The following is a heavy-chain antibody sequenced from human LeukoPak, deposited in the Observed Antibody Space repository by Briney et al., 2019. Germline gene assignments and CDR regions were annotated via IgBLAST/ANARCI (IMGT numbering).Heavy chain of an antibody. V-gene: IGHV3-30*18. CDR2: ISYDGSNK. D-gene: IGHD6-19*01. CDR3: ANEGSDSSGWLSIAFDS. CDR1: GFTFSSYG. Sequence: GGSLRLSCAASGFTFSSYGMHWVRQAPGKGLEWVAVISYDGSNKYYADSVEGRFTISRDNSKNTLYLQMNSLRAEDTAVYYCANEGSDSSGWLSIAFDSWGQGTLVTVSS. J-gene: IGHJ5*01.